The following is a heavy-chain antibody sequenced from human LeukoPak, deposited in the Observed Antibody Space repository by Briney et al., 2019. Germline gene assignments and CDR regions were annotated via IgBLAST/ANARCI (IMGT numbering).Heavy chain of an antibody. V-gene: IGHV3-74*01. J-gene: IGHJ4*02. D-gene: IGHD6-19*01. CDR2: IEGDGSST. Sequence: GGSLRLSCAASGFTVSTYWMDWVRQVPGKGLVWVSRIEGDGSSTSYADSVKGRFTISRDNAKNTLDLQMNSLIAEDTAVYFCARDPSYTSGYFDDWGQETPVIVSS. CDR3: ARDPSYTSGYFDD. CDR1: GFTVSTYW.